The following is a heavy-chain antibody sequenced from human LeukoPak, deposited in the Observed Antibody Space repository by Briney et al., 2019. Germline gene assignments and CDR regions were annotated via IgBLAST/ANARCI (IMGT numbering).Heavy chain of an antibody. V-gene: IGHV3-21*01. CDR3: AKDYSASSSWYADY. D-gene: IGHD6-13*01. CDR1: GFTFSSYG. J-gene: IGHJ4*02. CDR2: ISSSSSYI. Sequence: GGSLRLSCAASGFTFSSYGMNWVRQAPGKGLEWVSSISSSSSYIYYADSLKGRFTVSRDNANNSVYLQMHSLRADDTAVYYCAKDYSASSSWYADYWGQGTLVTVSS.